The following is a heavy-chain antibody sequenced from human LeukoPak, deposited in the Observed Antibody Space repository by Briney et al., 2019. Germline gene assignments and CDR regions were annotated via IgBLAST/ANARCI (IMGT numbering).Heavy chain of an antibody. Sequence: SETLSLTCTVSGGSISSGSYYWSWIRQPAGKGLEWIGRIYTSGSTNYNPSLKSRVTISVDTSKNQFSLKLSSVTAADTAVYYCARHQKDYHHKDIVVVVAALPEGAFDIWGQGTMVTVSS. CDR2: IYTSGST. CDR1: GGSISSGSYY. J-gene: IGHJ3*02. V-gene: IGHV4-61*02. D-gene: IGHD2-15*01. CDR3: ARHQKDYHHKDIVVVVAALPEGAFDI.